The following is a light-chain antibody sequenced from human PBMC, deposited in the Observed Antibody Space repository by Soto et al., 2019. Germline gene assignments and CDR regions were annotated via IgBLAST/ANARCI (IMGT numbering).Light chain of an antibody. CDR2: EDS. J-gene: IGLJ3*02. V-gene: IGLV2-23*01. Sequence: QSALTQPASVSGSPGQSITISCTRTSSDVGTYNLVSWYQQHPGKAPKLMIHEDSKRPSGVSHRFSGSKSGSTASLTISGLQAEDEADYYCCSYAGSNTWVFGGGTKLTVL. CDR3: CSYAGSNTWV. CDR1: SSDVGTYNL.